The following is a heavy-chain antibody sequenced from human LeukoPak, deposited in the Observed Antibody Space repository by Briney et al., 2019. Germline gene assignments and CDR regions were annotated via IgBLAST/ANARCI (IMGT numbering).Heavy chain of an antibody. Sequence: SETLSLTCTFSGGSISSYYWSWIRQPAGKGLEWIGRIHSSGSTNYNPSLKSRVTISVDTSKNQFSLILSSVTAADTALYYCAVSSSLYYMDVWGKGTTVTVSS. CDR3: AVSSSLYYMDV. CDR1: GGSISSYY. J-gene: IGHJ6*03. V-gene: IGHV4-4*07. D-gene: IGHD6-6*01. CDR2: IHSSGST.